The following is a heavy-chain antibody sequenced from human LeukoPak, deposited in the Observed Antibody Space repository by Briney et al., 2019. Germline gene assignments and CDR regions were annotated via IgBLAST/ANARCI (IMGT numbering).Heavy chain of an antibody. D-gene: IGHD4-17*01. J-gene: IGHJ4*02. V-gene: IGHV1-18*01. CDR3: ARGYGTYYFDY. Sequence: ASVKVSCKTSGYTFTSYGITWVRRAPGQGLEWMGWIATYNGNTNYAQKLQGRVTMTTDTSTSTAYMELRSLRSDDTAVYYCARGYGTYYFDYWGQGTLVTVSS. CDR1: GYTFTSYG. CDR2: IATYNGNT.